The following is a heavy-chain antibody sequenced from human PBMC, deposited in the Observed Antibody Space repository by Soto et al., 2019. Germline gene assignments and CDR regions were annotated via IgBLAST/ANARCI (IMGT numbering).Heavy chain of an antibody. Sequence: LSLTFTVCGGSISSYYWSWIRQPAGKGLEWIGRIYTSGSTNYNPSLKSRVTMSVDTSKNQFSLKLSSVTAADTAVYYCARDQQWLRLRGYYYYYYGMDVWGQGTTVTV. CDR1: GGSISSYY. V-gene: IGHV4-4*07. CDR2: IYTSGST. D-gene: IGHD5-12*01. J-gene: IGHJ6*02. CDR3: ARDQQWLRLRGYYYYYYGMDV.